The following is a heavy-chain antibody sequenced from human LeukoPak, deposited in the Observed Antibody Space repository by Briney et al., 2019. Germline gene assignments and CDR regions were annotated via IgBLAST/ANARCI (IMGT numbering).Heavy chain of an antibody. CDR2: IIPIFGTA. D-gene: IGHD6-13*01. V-gene: IGHV1-69*13. Sequence: SVKVSCKASGGTFSSYAISWVRQAPGQGLEWMGGIIPIFGTANYAQKFQGRVTITADESTSTAYMELSSLRSEDTAVYYCARLWVAATGTEFDRDSTGYMDVWGKGTTVTVSS. CDR1: GGTFSSYA. CDR3: ARLWVAATGTEFDRDSTGYMDV. J-gene: IGHJ6*03.